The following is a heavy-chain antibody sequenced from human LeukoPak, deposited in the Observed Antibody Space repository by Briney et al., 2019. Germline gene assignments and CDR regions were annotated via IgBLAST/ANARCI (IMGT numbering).Heavy chain of an antibody. Sequence: SETLSLTCAVYGGSFSGYYWSWIRQPPGKGLEWIGEINHSGSTNYNPSLKSRVTISVDTSKNQFSLKLSSVTAADTAVYYCARDSSTDQSITIFGVGDAFDIWGQGTMVTVSS. D-gene: IGHD3-3*01. CDR1: GGSFSGYY. J-gene: IGHJ3*02. CDR2: INHSGST. V-gene: IGHV4-34*01. CDR3: ARDSSTDQSITIFGVGDAFDI.